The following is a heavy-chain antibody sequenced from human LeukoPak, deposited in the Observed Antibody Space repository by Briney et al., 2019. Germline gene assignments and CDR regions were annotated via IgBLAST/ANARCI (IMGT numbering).Heavy chain of an antibody. CDR1: GYTFTSYD. J-gene: IGHJ6*02. D-gene: IGHD3-3*01. V-gene: IGHV1-8*01. Sequence: GASVKVSCKASGYTFTSYDINWVRQATGQGLEWMGWMNPNSGNTGYAQKFQGRVTMTRNTSISTAYMELSSLRSEDTAVYYCARGPNYDFWSGYLSYYYYYGMDVWGQGTTVTVSS. CDR3: ARGPNYDFWSGYLSYYYYYGMDV. CDR2: MNPNSGNT.